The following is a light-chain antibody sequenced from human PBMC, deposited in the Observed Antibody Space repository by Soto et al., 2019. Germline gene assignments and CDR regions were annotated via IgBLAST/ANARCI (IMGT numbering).Light chain of an antibody. CDR2: AAS. CDR1: QSISSY. Sequence: DIQMTQSPSSLSASVGDRVTITCRASQSISSYLNWYRQKPGKAPKLLIYAASSLQSGVPSRFSGSGSGTDFTFTISSLQPEDFATYYCQQSYSTPRTFGQGTKVDIK. CDR3: QQSYSTPRT. J-gene: IGKJ1*01. V-gene: IGKV1-39*01.